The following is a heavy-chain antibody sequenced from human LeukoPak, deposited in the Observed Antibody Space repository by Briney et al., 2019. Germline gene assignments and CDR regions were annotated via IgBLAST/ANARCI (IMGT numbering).Heavy chain of an antibody. Sequence: PGGSLRLSCAASGFTFSDYYMSWIRQAPGKELEWVSYISSSGSTIYYADSVKGRFTISRDNAKNSLYLQMNSLRAEDTAVYYCARDSKDSSSWYGSYYFDYWGQGTLVTVSS. J-gene: IGHJ4*02. V-gene: IGHV3-11*01. CDR3: ARDSKDSSSWYGSYYFDY. CDR1: GFTFSDYY. CDR2: ISSSGSTI. D-gene: IGHD6-13*01.